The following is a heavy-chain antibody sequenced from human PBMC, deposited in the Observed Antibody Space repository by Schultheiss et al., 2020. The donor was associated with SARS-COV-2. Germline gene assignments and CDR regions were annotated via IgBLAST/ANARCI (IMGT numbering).Heavy chain of an antibody. CDR1: GFTFSSYS. J-gene: IGHJ4*02. D-gene: IGHD4-17*01. V-gene: IGHV3-30*18. Sequence: GGSLRLSCAASGFTFSSYSMNWVRQAPGKGLEWVAVISYDGSNKYYADSVKGRFTISRDNSKNTLYLQMNSLRAEDTAVYYCAKRRRNYGDYMVDYWGQGTLVTVSS. CDR3: AKRRRNYGDYMVDY. CDR2: ISYDGSNK.